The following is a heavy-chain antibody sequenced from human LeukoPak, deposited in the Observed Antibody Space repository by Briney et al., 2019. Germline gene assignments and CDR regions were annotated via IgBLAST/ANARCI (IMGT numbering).Heavy chain of an antibody. V-gene: IGHV3-21*04. CDR3: ASALPTQYYYDSSGLILDI. Sequence: GGSLRLSCAASGFTFNIYSMSWVRQAPGKGLEWVSSIRSSSSYIYYADSVKGRFTISRENAKNSLYLQMNSLRAEDTALYYCASALPTQYYYDSSGLILDIWGQGTMVTVSS. CDR2: IRSSSSYI. CDR1: GFTFNIYS. J-gene: IGHJ3*02. D-gene: IGHD3-22*01.